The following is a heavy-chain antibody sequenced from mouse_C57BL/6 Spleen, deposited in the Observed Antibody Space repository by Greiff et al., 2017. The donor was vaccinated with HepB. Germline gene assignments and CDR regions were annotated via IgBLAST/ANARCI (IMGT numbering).Heavy chain of an antibody. CDR3: ARRGYPYAMDY. V-gene: IGHV5-17*01. D-gene: IGHD2-2*01. J-gene: IGHJ4*01. Sequence: EVKLVESGGGLVKPGGSLKLSCAASGFTFSDYGMHWVRQAPEKGLEWVAYISIGSSTIYYADTVKGRFTISRDNAKNTLFLQLTSLRSEDTAMYDCARRGYPYAMDYGGQGTSVTVSS. CDR2: ISIGSSTI. CDR1: GFTFSDYG.